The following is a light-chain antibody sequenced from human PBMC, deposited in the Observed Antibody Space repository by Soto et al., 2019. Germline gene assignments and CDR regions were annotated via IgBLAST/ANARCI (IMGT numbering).Light chain of an antibody. J-gene: IGLJ2*01. CDR1: SSDVGGYNY. CDR2: DVS. Sequence: QSALTQPAAVSGSPGQSITISGTGTSSDVGGYNYVSWYQPHPGKAPKLMIYDVSNRPSGVSNRFSGSKSGNTASLTISGLPAEDEADYYCSSYPSSSTLVVFGGGTKLTVL. V-gene: IGLV2-14*01. CDR3: SSYPSSSTLVV.